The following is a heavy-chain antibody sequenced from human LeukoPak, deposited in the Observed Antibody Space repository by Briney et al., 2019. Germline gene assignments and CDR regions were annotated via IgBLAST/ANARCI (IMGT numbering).Heavy chain of an antibody. J-gene: IGHJ5*02. CDR3: ARIFVGIVVVPAAIPRWFDP. Sequence: SETLSLTCTVSGGSISSSSYYWGWIRQPPGKGLEWIGSIYYSGSTYYNPSLKSRVTISVDTSKNQFSLKLSSVTAADTAVYYCARIFVGIVVVPAAIPRWFDPWGQGTLVTVSS. CDR2: IYYSGST. D-gene: IGHD2-2*02. CDR1: GGSISSSSYY. V-gene: IGHV4-39*01.